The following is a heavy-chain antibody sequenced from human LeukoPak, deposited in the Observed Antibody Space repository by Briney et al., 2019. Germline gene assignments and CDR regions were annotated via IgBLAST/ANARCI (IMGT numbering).Heavy chain of an antibody. CDR2: ISYDGSNK. CDR3: AKTAGEQWLAMSLDY. D-gene: IGHD6-19*01. Sequence: GGPLRLSCAASGFTFSSYGMHWVRQAPGKGLEWVAVISYDGSNKYYADSVKGRFTISRDNSKNTLYLDMTSLRAEDTAVFYCAKTAGEQWLAMSLDYWGQGTLVTVSS. CDR1: GFTFSSYG. J-gene: IGHJ4*02. V-gene: IGHV3-30*18.